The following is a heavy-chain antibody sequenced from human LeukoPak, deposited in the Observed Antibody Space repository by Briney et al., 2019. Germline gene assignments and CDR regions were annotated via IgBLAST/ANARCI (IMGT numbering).Heavy chain of an antibody. D-gene: IGHD3-10*01. CDR3: ARGSRGYYYYHMDV. J-gene: IGHJ6*03. CDR2: INHSGST. CDR1: GGSFSGYY. V-gene: IGHV4-34*01. Sequence: PSETLSLTCAVYGGSFSGYYWSWIRQPPGKGLEWIGEINHSGSTNYNPSLKSRVTISVDTSKNQFSLKLSSVTAADTAVYYCARGSRGYYYYHMDVWGKGTTVTVSS.